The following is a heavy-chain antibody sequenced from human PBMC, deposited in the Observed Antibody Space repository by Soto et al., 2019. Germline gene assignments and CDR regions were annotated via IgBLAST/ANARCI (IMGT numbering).Heavy chain of an antibody. V-gene: IGHV3-74*01. CDR2: INNDGSST. CDR1: GFTFSSYW. D-gene: IGHD5-18*01. J-gene: IGHJ4*02. Sequence: EVQLVESGGGLVQPGGSLRLSCAASGFTFSSYWMHWVRQVPGKGLVWVSRINNDGSSTGYADSVKGRFTNSRDNAKNTRSLQTNIPRAEDTDVYSCARSVPGDRYGQDWGQGYLVTVSS. CDR3: ARSVPGDRYGQD.